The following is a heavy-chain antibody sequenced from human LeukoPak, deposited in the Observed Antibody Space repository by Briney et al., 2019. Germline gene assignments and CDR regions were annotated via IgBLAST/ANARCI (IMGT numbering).Heavy chain of an antibody. CDR1: GASVSSYY. Sequence: SETLSLTCTVSGASVSSYYWSWIRKPPGMGLEWIGFSAHTGSSSYNPSLKSRVSISVDKSMNHFSLRLPSVATADTAVYYCARYYADVNGYYYYYDYWGQGTLVTVSS. D-gene: IGHD3-22*01. V-gene: IGHV4-59*02. J-gene: IGHJ4*02. CDR3: ARYYADVNGYYYYYDY. CDR2: SAHTGSS.